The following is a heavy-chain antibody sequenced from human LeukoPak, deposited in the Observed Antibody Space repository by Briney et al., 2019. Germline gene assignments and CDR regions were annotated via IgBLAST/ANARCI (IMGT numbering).Heavy chain of an antibody. J-gene: IGHJ4*02. Sequence: ASVKVSCKASGYTVTNVYMHWVRQAPGQGLEWMGIINPTGGRATSAQKFQGRLTLTRDTSTTTVYMELSSLRSEDTAVYYCARDYHGSGSLTTFDFWGQGILVTVSS. CDR1: GYTVTNVY. V-gene: IGHV1-46*01. CDR2: INPTGGRA. D-gene: IGHD3-10*01. CDR3: ARDYHGSGSLTTFDF.